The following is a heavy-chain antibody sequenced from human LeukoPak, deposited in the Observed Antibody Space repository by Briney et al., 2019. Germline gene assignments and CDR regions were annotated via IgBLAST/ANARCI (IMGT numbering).Heavy chain of an antibody. CDR3: ARGHSDIWYSLGH. CDR2: INPNSGGT. V-gene: IGHV1-2*02. Sequence: ASVKVSSKTSGYTFTGYYIHWVRQASGQGLEWGAWINPNSGGTKYSQQFQGRVTLTRDTSISTAYMELSRLTSDDTAVYYCARGHSDIWYSLGHWGQGTLVTVSA. J-gene: IGHJ4*02. D-gene: IGHD1-26*01. CDR1: GYTFTGYY.